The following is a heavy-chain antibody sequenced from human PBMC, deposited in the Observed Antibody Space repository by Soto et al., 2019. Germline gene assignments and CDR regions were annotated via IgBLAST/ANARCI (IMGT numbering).Heavy chain of an antibody. Sequence: GGSLRLSCAASGFTFSSYSMNWVRQAPGKGLEWVSYISSSSSTIYYADSVKGRFTISRDNAKNSLYLQMNSLRAEDTAVYYCARDEAPEATPSPFDYWGQGTLVTVSS. CDR1: GFTFSSYS. CDR2: ISSSSSTI. D-gene: IGHD5-12*01. V-gene: IGHV3-48*01. CDR3: ARDEAPEATPSPFDY. J-gene: IGHJ4*02.